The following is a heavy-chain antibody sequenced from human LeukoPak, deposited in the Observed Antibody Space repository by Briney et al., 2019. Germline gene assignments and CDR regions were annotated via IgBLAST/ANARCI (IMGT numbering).Heavy chain of an antibody. Sequence: SETLSLTCTVSGGSISSYYWSWIRQPPGKGLEWIGYIYHSGSTYYNPSLKSRVTISVDRSKNQFSLKLSSVTAADTAVYYCARGLGLFDYWGQGTLVTVSS. J-gene: IGHJ4*02. V-gene: IGHV4-59*12. CDR1: GGSISSYY. CDR2: IYHSGST. CDR3: ARGLGLFDY.